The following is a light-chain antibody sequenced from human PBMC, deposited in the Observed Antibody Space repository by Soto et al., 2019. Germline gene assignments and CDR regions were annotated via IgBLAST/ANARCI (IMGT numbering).Light chain of an antibody. Sequence: QSALTQPASVSGSPGQSITISCTGTSSDVGGYNYVSWYQQHPGKAPEFMIYDVSNRPSGVSNRFSGSKSGNTASLTISGLQAEDEADYYCSSHTSSSTLYVFGTGTKLTVL. J-gene: IGLJ1*01. CDR3: SSHTSSSTLYV. V-gene: IGLV2-14*01. CDR1: SSDVGGYNY. CDR2: DVS.